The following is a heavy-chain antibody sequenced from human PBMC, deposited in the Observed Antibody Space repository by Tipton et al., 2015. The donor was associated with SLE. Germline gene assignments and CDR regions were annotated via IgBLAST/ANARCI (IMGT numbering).Heavy chain of an antibody. V-gene: IGHV3-30*04. D-gene: IGHD3-3*01. J-gene: IGHJ6*02. CDR1: GFTFSSYA. CDR2: IWYNGGNK. Sequence: SLRLSCAASGFTFSSYAMHWVRQAPGKGLEWVAVIWYNGGNKYYGDSVKGRFTISRDNSKNMLYLQMNSLRAEDTALYYCVRAIYSGGVTGGFFGMDVWGQGTTVTVSS. CDR3: VRAIYSGGVTGGFFGMDV.